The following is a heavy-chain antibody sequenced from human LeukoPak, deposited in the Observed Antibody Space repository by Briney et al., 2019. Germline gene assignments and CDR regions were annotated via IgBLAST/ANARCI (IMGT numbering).Heavy chain of an antibody. D-gene: IGHD3-10*01. J-gene: IGHJ4*02. Sequence: GASVKVSCKASGYTFTGYYMHWVRQAPGQGLEWMGGIIPIFGTANYAQRFQGRVTITADESTSTAYMELSSLRSEDTAVYYCAASFGELRTSFDYWGQGTLVTGSS. CDR3: AASFGELRTSFDY. CDR1: GYTFTGYY. CDR2: IIPIFGTA. V-gene: IGHV1-69*13.